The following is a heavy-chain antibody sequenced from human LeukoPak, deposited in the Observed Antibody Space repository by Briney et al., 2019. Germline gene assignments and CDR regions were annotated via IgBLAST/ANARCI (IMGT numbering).Heavy chain of an antibody. J-gene: IGHJ4*02. CDR2: IYYSGST. CDR1: GGSISSYY. V-gene: IGHV4-59*01. Sequence: SETLSLTCTVSGGSISSYYWSWIRQPPGKGLEWIGYIYYSGSTNYNPSLKSRVTISVDTSKNQFSLKLGSVTAADTAVYYCARASYDILTGYYLLYFDYWGQGTLVTVSS. D-gene: IGHD3-9*01. CDR3: ARASYDILTGYYLLYFDY.